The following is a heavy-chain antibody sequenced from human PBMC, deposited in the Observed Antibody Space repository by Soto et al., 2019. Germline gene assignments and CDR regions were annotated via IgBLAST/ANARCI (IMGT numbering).Heavy chain of an antibody. Sequence: QVLLWPSGAEVKKSGASVKVSCKASGYTFTSSCIHWVRQAPGQGLEWMGIINPAGGTTSYAQKFQGRITMCRDTSTSTLYMELSSLTSDDTAVYYCARDISSWYRVESLGQGSLVTVSS. CDR1: GYTFTSSC. J-gene: IGHJ4*02. CDR3: ARDISSWYRVES. V-gene: IGHV1-46*01. D-gene: IGHD6-13*01. CDR2: INPAGGTT.